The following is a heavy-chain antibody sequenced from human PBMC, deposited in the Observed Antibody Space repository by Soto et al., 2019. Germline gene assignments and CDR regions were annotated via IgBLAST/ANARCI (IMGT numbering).Heavy chain of an antibody. Sequence: QVQLQQWGAGLLKPSETLSLTCAVYGGSFSGYYWSWIRQPPGKGLEWIGEINHSGSTNYNPSLKSRVTISVDTSKNQFSLKLSSVTAADTAVYYCARVWPTKPSRRFDWYFDLWGRGTLVTVSS. CDR2: INHSGST. CDR1: GGSFSGYY. J-gene: IGHJ2*01. D-gene: IGHD3-10*01. V-gene: IGHV4-34*01. CDR3: ARVWPTKPSRRFDWYFDL.